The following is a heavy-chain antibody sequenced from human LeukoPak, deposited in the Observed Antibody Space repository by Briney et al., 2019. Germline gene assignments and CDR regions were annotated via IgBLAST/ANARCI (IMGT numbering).Heavy chain of an antibody. J-gene: IGHJ6*03. CDR3: ARVRWFGGYYYMDV. D-gene: IGHD3-10*01. V-gene: IGHV4-34*01. Sequence: SETLSLTCAVYGGSFSGYYWSWIRQPPGKGLEWIGEINHSGSTYYNPSLKSRVTISVDTSKNQFSLKLSSVTAADTAVYYCARVRWFGGYYYMDVWGKGTTVTVSS. CDR2: INHSGST. CDR1: GGSFSGYY.